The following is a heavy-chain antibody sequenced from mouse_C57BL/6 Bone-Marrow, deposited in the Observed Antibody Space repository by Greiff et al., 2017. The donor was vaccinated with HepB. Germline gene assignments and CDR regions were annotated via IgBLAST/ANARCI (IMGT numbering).Heavy chain of an antibody. D-gene: IGHD1-1*01. Sequence: QVQLKESGPELVKPGASVKISCKASGYTFTDYYINWVKQRPGQGLEWIGWIFPGSGSTYYHEKFKGKATLTVDKSSSTAYMLLSSLTSEDSAVYFWARDGITTGDWYFDVWGTGTTVTVAS. CDR2: IFPGSGST. CDR3: ARDGITTGDWYFDV. V-gene: IGHV1-75*01. J-gene: IGHJ1*03. CDR1: GYTFTDYY.